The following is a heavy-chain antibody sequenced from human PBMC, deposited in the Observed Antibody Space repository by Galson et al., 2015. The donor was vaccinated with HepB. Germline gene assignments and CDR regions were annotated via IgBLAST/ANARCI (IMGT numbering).Heavy chain of an antibody. CDR2: ISSSSYI. D-gene: IGHD3-9*01. V-gene: IGHV3-21*01. CDR3: ARTPYYDILTGYSHWYFDL. Sequence: SLRLACAASGFTFSSYSMNWVRQAPGKGLEWVSSISSSSYIYYADSVKGRFTISRDNAKNSLYLQMNSLRAEDTAVYYCARTPYYDILTGYSHWYFDLWGRGTLVTVSS. J-gene: IGHJ2*01. CDR1: GFTFSSYS.